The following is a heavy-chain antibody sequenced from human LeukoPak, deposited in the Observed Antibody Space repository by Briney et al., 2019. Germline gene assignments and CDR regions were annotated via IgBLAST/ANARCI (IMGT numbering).Heavy chain of an antibody. J-gene: IGHJ4*02. CDR3: TGVPLWFGELSFDY. D-gene: IGHD3-10*01. CDR2: IRSKAYGGTT. V-gene: IGHV3-49*04. Sequence: GGSLRLSCTASGFTFGDCAMSWVRQAPGKGLEWVGFIRSKAYGGTTEYAASVKGRFTISRDDSKSIAYLQMDSLKTEDTAVYYCTGVPLWFGELSFDYWGQGTLVTVSS. CDR1: GFTFGDCA.